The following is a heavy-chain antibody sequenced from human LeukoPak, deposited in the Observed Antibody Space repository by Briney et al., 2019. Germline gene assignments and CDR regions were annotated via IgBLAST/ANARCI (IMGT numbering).Heavy chain of an antibody. CDR3: ARVPGYDSSGYFDY. Sequence: PGGSLRLSCAASGFTFSSYAMRWVRQAPGKGLEWVAVISYDGSNKYYADSVKGRFTIFRDNSKNTLYLQMNSLRTEDTAVYYCARVPGYDSSGYFDYWGQGTLVTVSS. V-gene: IGHV3-30-3*01. J-gene: IGHJ4*02. CDR2: ISYDGSNK. D-gene: IGHD3-22*01. CDR1: GFTFSSYA.